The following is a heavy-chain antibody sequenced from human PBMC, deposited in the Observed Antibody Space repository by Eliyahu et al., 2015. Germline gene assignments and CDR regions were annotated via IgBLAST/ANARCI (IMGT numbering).Heavy chain of an antibody. CDR2: IYYSGST. D-gene: IGHD3-22*01. CDR3: ARARPRSYYYDSSAVDYDH. Sequence: QVQLQESGPGLVKPSQTLSLXCXVPXGSISSGGXYXSXIRQHPGKGLEXXGYIYYSGSTYYNPSLKSRVAISVNPSKNQFSLELTSVTAADTAVYYCARARPRSYYYDSSAVDYDHWGQGTLVTVSS. CDR1: XGSISSGGXY. J-gene: IGHJ4*02. V-gene: IGHV4-31*03.